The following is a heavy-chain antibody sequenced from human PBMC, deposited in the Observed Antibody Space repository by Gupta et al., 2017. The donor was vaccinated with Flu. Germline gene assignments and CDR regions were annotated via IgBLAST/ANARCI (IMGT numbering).Heavy chain of an antibody. CDR1: GFTFSSYE. CDR2: ISSSGSTI. Sequence: EVQLVESGGGLVQPGGSLRLSCAASGFTFSSYEMNWVRQAPGKGLEWVSYISSSGSTIYYADSVKGRFTISRDNAKNSLYLQMNSLRAEDTAVYYCARFSGYYYSLALWGQGTLVTVSS. D-gene: IGHD3-22*01. CDR3: ARFSGYYYSLAL. J-gene: IGHJ4*02. V-gene: IGHV3-48*03.